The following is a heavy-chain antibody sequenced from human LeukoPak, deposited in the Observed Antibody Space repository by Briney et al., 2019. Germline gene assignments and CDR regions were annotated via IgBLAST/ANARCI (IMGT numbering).Heavy chain of an antibody. V-gene: IGHV4-4*07. D-gene: IGHD4-17*01. Sequence: SETLSLTCTVSGGSISSYYWTWIRQPAGKGLEWIGSIYHSGSTYYNPSLKSRVTIPVDTSKNQFSLKLSSVTAADTAVYYCAREGDGDYGDGDAFDIWGQGTMVTVSS. CDR1: GGSISSYY. J-gene: IGHJ3*02. CDR2: IYHSGST. CDR3: AREGDGDYGDGDAFDI.